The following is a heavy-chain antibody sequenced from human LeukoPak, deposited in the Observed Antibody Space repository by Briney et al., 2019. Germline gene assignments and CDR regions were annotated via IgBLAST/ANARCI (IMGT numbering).Heavy chain of an antibody. V-gene: IGHV1-2*02. Sequence: ASVKVSCKASGYSFTGYYIHWVRQTPGQGLEWMGWINPKTGDTNYAQIFQGRVTMTRDTSITSVYMDLSGLRSDDTAVYYCARKGPYFDHWGQGTLVTVSS. CDR3: ARKGPYFDH. CDR2: INPKTGDT. J-gene: IGHJ4*02. CDR1: GYSFTGYY.